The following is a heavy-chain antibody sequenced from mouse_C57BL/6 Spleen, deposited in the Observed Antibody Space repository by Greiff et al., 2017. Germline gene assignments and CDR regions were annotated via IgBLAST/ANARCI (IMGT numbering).Heavy chain of an antibody. V-gene: IGHV1-53*01. CDR1: GYTFTSYW. D-gene: IGHD1-1*02. CDR2: INPSNGGT. CDR3: ARCACGNSFAY. J-gene: IGHJ2*01. Sequence: QVQLKQPGTELVKPGASVKMSCKASGYTFTSYWMHWVKQRPGQGLEWIGNINPSNGGTNYNEKFKGKATLTVDKSSSTAYMQRSSLASEDSAVYLGARCACGNSFAYWGQGTTLTVSS.